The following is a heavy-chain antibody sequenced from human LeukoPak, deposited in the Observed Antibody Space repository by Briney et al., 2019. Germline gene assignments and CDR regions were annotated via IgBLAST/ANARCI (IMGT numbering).Heavy chain of an antibody. CDR3: ARDYDYVWGSYRYGNALDI. V-gene: IGHV4-61*02. CDR2: IYTSGST. CDR1: GGSISSGSYY. J-gene: IGHJ3*02. Sequence: SPSGTLSLTCTVSGGSISSGSYYWNWIRQPAGKGLEWIGRIYTSGSTNYNPSLKSRATISVGTSKNQFSLKLSSVTAADTAVYYCARDYDYVWGSYRYGNALDIWGQGTMVTVSS. D-gene: IGHD3-16*02.